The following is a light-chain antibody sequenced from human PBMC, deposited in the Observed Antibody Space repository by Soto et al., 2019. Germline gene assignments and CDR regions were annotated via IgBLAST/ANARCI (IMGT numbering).Light chain of an antibody. V-gene: IGKV3-20*01. J-gene: IGKJ4*01. CDR2: GAS. CDR1: QSVYKNF. Sequence: EIVLTQSPGTLSLSPGERATLSCRASQSVYKNFLAWYQQKPGQAPRLLINGASNRATGIPDRFSGSGSGTDFSLTIDILEPEDFAVYFCQQYCSSPPTFGGGTKVAIK. CDR3: QQYCSSPPT.